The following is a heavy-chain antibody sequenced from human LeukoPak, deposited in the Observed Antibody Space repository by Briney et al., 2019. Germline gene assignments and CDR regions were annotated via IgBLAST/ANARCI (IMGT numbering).Heavy chain of an antibody. V-gene: IGHV1-18*01. J-gene: IGHJ4*02. CDR1: GYTFTTYG. CDR2: ISDYNGNT. Sequence: ASVKVSRKASGYTFTTYGISWVRQAPGQGLEWMGWISDYNGNTNNAQKVQGRVTMTTDTSTSTAYMELRSLRSDDTAVYYCARDAHQSGSYNFDYWGQGTPVTVSS. CDR3: ARDAHQSGSYNFDY. D-gene: IGHD1-26*01.